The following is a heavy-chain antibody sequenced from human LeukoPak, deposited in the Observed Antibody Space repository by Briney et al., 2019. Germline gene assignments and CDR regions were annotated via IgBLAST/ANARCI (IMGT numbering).Heavy chain of an antibody. J-gene: IGHJ4*02. CDR3: ARDPRGTAVAATPPYFDY. D-gene: IGHD6-19*01. CDR2: IIPIFGTA. Sequence: SVKVSCKASGCTFSSYAISWVRQAPGQGLECIGRIIPIFGTANYAQKFQGRVTITTDESTSTAYMELSSLRSEDTAVYYCARDPRGTAVAATPPYFDYWGQGTLVTVSS. V-gene: IGHV1-69*05. CDR1: GCTFSSYA.